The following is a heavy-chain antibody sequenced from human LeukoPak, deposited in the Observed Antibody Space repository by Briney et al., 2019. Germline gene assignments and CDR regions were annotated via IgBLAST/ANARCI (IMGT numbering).Heavy chain of an antibody. J-gene: IGHJ4*02. D-gene: IGHD6-19*01. Sequence: GASVKVSCKASGYTFTSYGISWVRQAPGQGLEWMGWISAYNGNTNDAQKLQGRVTMTTDTSTSTAYMELRSLRSDDTAVYYCARYNGYSSGWYVPNPTFDYWGQGTLVTVSS. V-gene: IGHV1-18*04. CDR3: ARYNGYSSGWYVPNPTFDY. CDR2: ISAYNGNT. CDR1: GYTFTSYG.